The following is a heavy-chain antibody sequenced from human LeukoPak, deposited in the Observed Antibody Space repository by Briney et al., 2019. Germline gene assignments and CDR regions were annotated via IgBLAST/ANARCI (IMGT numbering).Heavy chain of an antibody. Sequence: PVGSLRLSCAASGFTFCSYAMHWGRRAPGKGLGWGAVISYDGSNKYYTDSVKGRFTISRDNSKNTLYLQMNSLRAEDTAVYYCARDSTRPYYDILTGSRHNWFDPWGQGTLVTVSS. CDR1: GFTFCSYA. CDR2: ISYDGSNK. D-gene: IGHD3-9*01. V-gene: IGHV3-30*04. CDR3: ARDSTRPYYDILTGSRHNWFDP. J-gene: IGHJ5*02.